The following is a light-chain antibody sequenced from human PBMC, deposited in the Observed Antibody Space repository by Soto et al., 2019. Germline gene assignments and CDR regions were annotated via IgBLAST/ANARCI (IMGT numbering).Light chain of an antibody. CDR3: QPYNSLWT. V-gene: IGKV1-5*01. J-gene: IGKJ1*01. CDR1: QSISSW. CDR2: DAS. Sequence: DLQMPQSPSSRSASIGARVTITCRASQSISSWLAWYQQKPGKAPTLLIYDASSLESGVPSRFSGSGSGKEFTLTLSSLQPDDFATDYCQPYNSLWTFGQGTKVDIK.